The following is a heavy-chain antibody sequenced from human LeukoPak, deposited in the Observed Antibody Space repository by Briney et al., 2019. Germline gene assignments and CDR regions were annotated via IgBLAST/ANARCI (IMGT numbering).Heavy chain of an antibody. Sequence: SETLSLTCAVYGGSFSGYYWSWIRQPPGKGLEWIGEINHSGSTNYNPSLKSRVTISVDTSKNQFSLKLSSVTAADTAVYYCARQEVAIPVASIWGQGTLVTVSS. D-gene: IGHD2-2*01. CDR2: INHSGST. CDR1: GGSFSGYY. CDR3: ARQEVAIPVASI. J-gene: IGHJ4*02. V-gene: IGHV4-34*01.